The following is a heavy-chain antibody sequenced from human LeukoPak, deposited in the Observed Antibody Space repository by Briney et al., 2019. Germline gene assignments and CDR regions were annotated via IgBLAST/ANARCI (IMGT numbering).Heavy chain of an antibody. J-gene: IGHJ6*03. V-gene: IGHV4-4*07. CDR1: GGSISSYY. CDR3: AREIVVVPAAILYYYYYYMDV. D-gene: IGHD2-2*01. CDR2: IYTSGST. Sequence: PSETLSLTCTASGGSISSYYWSWIRQPAGKGLEWIGRIYTSGSTNYNPSLKSRVTMSVDTSKNQFSLKLSSVTAADTAVYYCAREIVVVPAAILYYYYYYMDVWGKGTTVTVSS.